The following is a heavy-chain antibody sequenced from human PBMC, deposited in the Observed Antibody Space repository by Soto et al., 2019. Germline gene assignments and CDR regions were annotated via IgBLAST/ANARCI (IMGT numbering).Heavy chain of an antibody. D-gene: IGHD5-12*01. Sequence: PSETLSLTCTVSGGSISSSSYYWGWIRQPPGKGLEWIGSIYYSGSTYYNPSLKSRVTISVDTSKNQFSLKLSSVTAADTAVYYCASPGRDGYNFDYWGQGTLVTVSS. V-gene: IGHV4-39*01. CDR3: ASPGRDGYNFDY. CDR1: GGSISSSSYY. CDR2: IYYSGST. J-gene: IGHJ4*02.